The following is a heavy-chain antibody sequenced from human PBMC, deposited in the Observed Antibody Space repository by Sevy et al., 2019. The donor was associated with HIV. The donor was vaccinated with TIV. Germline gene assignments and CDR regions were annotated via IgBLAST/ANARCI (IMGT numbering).Heavy chain of an antibody. V-gene: IGHV3-48*03. J-gene: IGHJ4*02. Sequence: GGSLRLSCAASGFTFSSFEMNWVRQAPGKGLEWVSYISSSGNTISYSCSVKGRFTISRDNAKNSLYLQMNSLRVEDTAIYYCTRDLPPSATTVAHFDYWGQGTLVTVSS. CDR3: TRDLPPSATTVAHFDY. D-gene: IGHD4-17*01. CDR1: GFTFSSFE. CDR2: ISSSGNTI.